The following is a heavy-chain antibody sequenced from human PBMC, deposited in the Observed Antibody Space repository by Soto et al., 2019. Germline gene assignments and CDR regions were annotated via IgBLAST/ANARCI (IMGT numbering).Heavy chain of an antibody. J-gene: IGHJ4*02. Sequence: PGGSLRLSCTASAFAFTAYCISWVRQAPGNGREGVANIKVDGSKKYSGDSVKGQFTISRDNSKNSLFMQMDSLRAEDTGLYYCARDSVSANTDWTFRFDYWGQGALVTVSS. D-gene: IGHD6-19*01. V-gene: IGHV3-7*03. CDR3: ARDSVSANTDWTFRFDY. CDR1: AFAFTAYC. CDR2: IKVDGSKK.